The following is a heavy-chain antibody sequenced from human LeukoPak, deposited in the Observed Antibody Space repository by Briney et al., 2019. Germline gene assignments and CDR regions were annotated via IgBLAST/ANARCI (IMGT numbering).Heavy chain of an antibody. Sequence: SVKVSCKASGGTFSSYAISWVRQPPGQGLEWVGGIIPIFGTANYAQKFQGRVTITADKSTSTAYMEVSSLSSEDTAVYYCAGGAAVGTRYGFRSYNDYWGQGTLVTDSS. CDR2: IIPIFGTA. CDR3: AGGAAVGTRYGFRSYNDY. D-gene: IGHD6-13*01. CDR1: GGTFSSYA. J-gene: IGHJ4*02. V-gene: IGHV1-69*06.